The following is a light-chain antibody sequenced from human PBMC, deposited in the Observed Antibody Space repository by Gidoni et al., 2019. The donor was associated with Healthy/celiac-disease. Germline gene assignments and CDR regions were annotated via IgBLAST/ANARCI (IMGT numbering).Light chain of an antibody. CDR2: GKN. V-gene: IGLV3-19*01. CDR1: SLRSYY. Sequence: SSELTQDPAVSVALGQTVRITCQGHSLRSYYASWYQQKPGQAPVLVIYGKNNRPSGIPDRFSGSSSGNTASLTITGAQAEDEADYYCNSRDSSGNLWVFGGGTKLTVL. CDR3: NSRDSSGNLWV. J-gene: IGLJ3*02.